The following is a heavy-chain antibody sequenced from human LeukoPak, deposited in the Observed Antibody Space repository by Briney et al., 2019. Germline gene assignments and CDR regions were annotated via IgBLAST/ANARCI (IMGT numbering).Heavy chain of an antibody. J-gene: IGHJ4*02. D-gene: IGHD2-2*02. CDR2: INPKSGDT. CDR3: AREDIYTSLSLDY. CDR1: GYTFTGQYY. Sequence: ASVEVSCKASGYTFTGQYYIHWGRQAPGQGLEWMGWINPKSGDTNYAQKFQGRVTMARDTSISTAYMELTRLRYDDTAVYYCAREDIYTSLSLDYWGQGTLVTVSS. V-gene: IGHV1-2*02.